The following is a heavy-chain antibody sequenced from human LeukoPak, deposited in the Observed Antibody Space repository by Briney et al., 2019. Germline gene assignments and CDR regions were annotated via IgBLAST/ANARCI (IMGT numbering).Heavy chain of an antibody. V-gene: IGHV4-39*01. CDR1: GGSISSSYYY. CDR3: TRHGPRDTATNNWFDP. CDR2: IYYSGST. Sequence: SETLSLTCTVSGGSISSSYYYWGWIRRPPGKGLEWIGSIYYSGSTYYNPSLKSRVSISVDTSKNQFSLKLSSGTAADTAVYYCTRHGPRDTATNNWFDPWGQGTLVTVSS. D-gene: IGHD5-18*01. J-gene: IGHJ5*02.